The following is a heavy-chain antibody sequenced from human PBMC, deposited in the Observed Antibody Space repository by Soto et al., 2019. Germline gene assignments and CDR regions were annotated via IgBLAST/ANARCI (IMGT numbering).Heavy chain of an antibody. CDR1: GRSFSAYY. D-gene: IGHD2-8*01. V-gene: IGHV4-34*01. Sequence: SDTLSLTYDGYGRSFSAYYWRWMRKPPGKGLEWIGEINHSGSTNYNPSLKSRVTISVDTSKNQFSLKLSSVTAADTAVYYCARRGYCTNGVCYYGMDVWGQGTTVT. CDR3: ARRGYCTNGVCYYGMDV. CDR2: INHSGST. J-gene: IGHJ6*02.